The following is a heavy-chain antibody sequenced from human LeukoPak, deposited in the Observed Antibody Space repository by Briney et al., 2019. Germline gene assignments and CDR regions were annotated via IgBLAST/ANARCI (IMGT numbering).Heavy chain of an antibody. Sequence: GGSLRLSCAASGFTFSSYEMNWVRQAPRRGLERVSYISSSGSTIYYADSVKGRFTISRDNAKNSLYLQMNSLRAEDTAVYYCARDLVAVAATFDYWGRGTLVTVSS. J-gene: IGHJ4*02. D-gene: IGHD6-19*01. CDR1: GFTFSSYE. CDR2: ISSSGSTI. CDR3: ARDLVAVAATFDY. V-gene: IGHV3-48*03.